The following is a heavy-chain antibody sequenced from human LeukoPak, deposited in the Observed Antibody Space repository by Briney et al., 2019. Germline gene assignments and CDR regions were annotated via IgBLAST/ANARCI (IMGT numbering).Heavy chain of an antibody. D-gene: IGHD3-22*01. CDR1: GFTVSSNY. CDR2: IYSGGST. CDR3: ARVDDSSGPYFDY. V-gene: IGHV3-53*04. Sequence: GGSLRLSCAASGFTVSSNYMSWVRQAPGKGLEWVSVIYSGGSTFYADSVKGRFTISRHNLKNTLYLQMNSLRPEDTAVYYCARVDDSSGPYFDYWGQGTLVTVSS. J-gene: IGHJ4*02.